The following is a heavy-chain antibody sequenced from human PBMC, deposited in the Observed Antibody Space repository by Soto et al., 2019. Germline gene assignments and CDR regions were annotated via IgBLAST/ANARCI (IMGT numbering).Heavy chain of an antibody. J-gene: IGHJ4*02. Sequence: QVQLVQSGAEVKKPGSSVKVSCKAFGGISTTYAISGLGQAPGQGLEWLGGIIPIFGTPNYAQRFQGRVTITADESTSTAYMELSRLRSEDTAVYYCARDRDDYGSGNYYNRIDFWGQGTLVTVSS. D-gene: IGHD3-10*01. CDR1: GGISTTYA. V-gene: IGHV1-69*01. CDR2: IIPIFGTP. CDR3: ARDRDDYGSGNYYNRIDF.